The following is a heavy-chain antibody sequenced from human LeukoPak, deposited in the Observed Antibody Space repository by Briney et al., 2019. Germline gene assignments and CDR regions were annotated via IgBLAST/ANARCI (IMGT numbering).Heavy chain of an antibody. CDR1: GFTLNSYN. CDR2: ISSSRTTI. Sequence: PGGSLRLSCTASGFTLNSYNVNWVRQAPWKGLEWVSYISSSRTTIYYADSVKGRFTISRDSANNSLYLQMNSLRVEDTAVYYCARARRVVPAAPDYWGQGTLVTVSS. V-gene: IGHV3-48*04. CDR3: ARARRVVPAAPDY. J-gene: IGHJ4*02. D-gene: IGHD2-2*01.